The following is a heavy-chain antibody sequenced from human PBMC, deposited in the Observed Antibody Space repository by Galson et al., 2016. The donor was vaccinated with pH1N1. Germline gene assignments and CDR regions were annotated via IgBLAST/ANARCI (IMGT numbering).Heavy chain of an antibody. J-gene: IGHJ4*01. V-gene: IGHV4-59*01. CDR1: INNYY. D-gene: IGHD6-13*01. CDR2: IYYTGTT. CDR3: ARVLSSYRSLIDY. Sequence: INNYYWTWIRQPPGKGLEWIGYIYYTGTTKYNPSLKSRVTISVDMSKNQFSLKLISATAADTAMYYCARVLSSYRSLIDYWGQGTLVTVSS.